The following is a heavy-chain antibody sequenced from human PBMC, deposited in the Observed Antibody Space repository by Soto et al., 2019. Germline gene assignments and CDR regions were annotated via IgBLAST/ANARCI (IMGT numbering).Heavy chain of an antibody. V-gene: IGHV3-33*01. D-gene: IGHD6-13*01. CDR2: IWYDGSNK. J-gene: IGHJ5*02. CDR3: ARDNSSSWYGQTNWFDP. CDR1: GFTFSSYG. Sequence: GGFLRLSCAASGFTFSSYGMHWVRQAPGKGLEWVAVIWYDGSNKYYADSVKGRFTISRDNSKNTLYLQMNSLRAEDTAVYYCARDNSSSWYGQTNWFDPWGQGTLVTVSS.